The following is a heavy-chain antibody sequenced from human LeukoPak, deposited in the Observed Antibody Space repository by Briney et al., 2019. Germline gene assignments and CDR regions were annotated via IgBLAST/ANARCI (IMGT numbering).Heavy chain of an antibody. CDR3: AKVEMATIPIDY. CDR1: GFTFSSYE. D-gene: IGHD5-24*01. J-gene: IGHJ4*02. V-gene: IGHV3-30*02. CDR2: IRYDGSNK. Sequence: GGSLRLSCAASGFTFSSYEMHWVRQAPGKGLEWVAFIRYDGSNKYYADSVKGRFTISRDNSKNTLYLQMNSLRAEDTAVYYCAKVEMATIPIDYWGQGTLVTVSS.